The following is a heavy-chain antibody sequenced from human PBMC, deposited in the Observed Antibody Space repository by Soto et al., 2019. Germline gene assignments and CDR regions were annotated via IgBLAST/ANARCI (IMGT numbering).Heavy chain of an antibody. J-gene: IGHJ5*02. D-gene: IGHD6-19*01. V-gene: IGHV1-69*02. CDR1: EGTFRTYS. CDR3: ARGGPVIAVTETRDSWFDP. CDR2: IIPILDMT. Sequence: QVQLVKSGAEVKKPGSSVKVSCTCSEGTFRTYSINWVRKAPGQGLEWMGRIIPILDMTNYAQKFQGRVTITADKSTSTAYMEMNTQGSENTAMYYCARGGPVIAVTETRDSWFDPWGQGTLVTVSS.